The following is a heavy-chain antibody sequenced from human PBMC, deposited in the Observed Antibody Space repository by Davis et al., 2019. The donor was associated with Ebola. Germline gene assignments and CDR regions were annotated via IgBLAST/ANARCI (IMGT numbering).Heavy chain of an antibody. V-gene: IGHV3-30-3*01. D-gene: IGHD6-19*01. CDR1: GFTFSSYA. Sequence: GESLKISCAASGFTFSSYAMHWVRQAPGKGLEWVAVISYDGSNKYYADSVKGRFTISRDNSKNTLYLQMNSLRAEDTAVYYCALSPYYDSSGWYSPPPVYWSQGTLVTVSS. CDR3: ALSPYYDSSGWYSPPPVY. CDR2: ISYDGSNK. J-gene: IGHJ4*02.